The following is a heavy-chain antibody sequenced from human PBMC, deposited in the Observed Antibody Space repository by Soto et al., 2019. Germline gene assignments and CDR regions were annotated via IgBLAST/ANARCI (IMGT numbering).Heavy chain of an antibody. Sequence: PSETLSLTCTVSGGSISSYYWSWIRQPPGKGLEWIGYIYYSGSTNYNPSLKSRVTISVDTSKNQFSLKLSSVTAADTAVYYCARDLSVNYYGSGSYSAHXYYYYYXGMDVWGQGTTVTVSS. D-gene: IGHD3-10*01. J-gene: IGHJ6*02. CDR3: ARDLSVNYYGSGSYSAHXYYYYYXGMDV. V-gene: IGHV4-59*01. CDR2: IYYSGST. CDR1: GGSISSYY.